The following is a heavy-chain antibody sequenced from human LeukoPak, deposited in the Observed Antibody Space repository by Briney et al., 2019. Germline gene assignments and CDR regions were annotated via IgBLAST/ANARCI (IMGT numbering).Heavy chain of an antibody. V-gene: IGHV4-34*01. Sequence: SETLSLTCAVYGGSFSGYYWSWIRQPPGKGPEWIGEINHSGSTHYNPSLKSRVTISVDTSKNQFSLKLSSVTAADTAVYYCARSRYDSSGYDYWGQGTLVTVSS. J-gene: IGHJ4*02. CDR2: INHSGST. CDR3: ARSRYDSSGYDY. D-gene: IGHD3-22*01. CDR1: GGSFSGYY.